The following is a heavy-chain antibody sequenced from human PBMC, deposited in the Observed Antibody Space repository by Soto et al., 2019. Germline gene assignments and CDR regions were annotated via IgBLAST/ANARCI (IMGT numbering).Heavy chain of an antibody. V-gene: IGHV1-24*01. CDR3: ATVDITMVRGAMDV. D-gene: IGHD3-10*01. CDR1: GYTLTELS. CDR2: FDPEDGET. Sequence: ASVKVSCKVSGYTLTELSMHWVRQAPGKGLEWMGGFDPEDGETIYAQKFQDRVTMTEDTSTDTAYMELSSLRSEDTAVYYCATVDITMVRGAMDVWGQGTTVTVSS. J-gene: IGHJ6*02.